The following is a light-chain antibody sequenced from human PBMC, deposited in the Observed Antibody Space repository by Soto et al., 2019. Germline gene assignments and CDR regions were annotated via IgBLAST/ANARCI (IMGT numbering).Light chain of an antibody. CDR2: GAS. CDR1: QTVTANF. V-gene: IGKV3-20*01. Sequence: ETVLTQSPGTMSLSPGERATLSCRASQTVTANFLAWYQQRPGKAPRLPIYGASKRVSGIPDRFSGSGSATVLTLNISRLETEYFAVYYCQQYSSFPLSFGGGTKVEIK. CDR3: QQYSSFPLS. J-gene: IGKJ4*01.